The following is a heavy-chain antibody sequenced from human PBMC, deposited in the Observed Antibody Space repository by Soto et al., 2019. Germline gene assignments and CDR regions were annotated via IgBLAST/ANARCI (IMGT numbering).Heavy chain of an antibody. CDR3: ARPPAA. V-gene: IGHV4-59*08. CDR1: GGSISSYY. J-gene: IGHJ5*02. D-gene: IGHD6-19*01. Sequence: QVQLQESGPGLVKPSETLSLTCTVSGGSISSYYWSWIRQPPGKGLEWIGYIYYSGSTNYNSSLKSRVTISVDTSKNQFSLKLSSVTAADTAVYYCARPPAAWGQGTLVTVSS. CDR2: IYYSGST.